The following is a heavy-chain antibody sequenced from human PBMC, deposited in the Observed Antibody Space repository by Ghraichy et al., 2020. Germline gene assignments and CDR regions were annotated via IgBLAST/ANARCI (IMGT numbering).Heavy chain of an antibody. Sequence: SETLSLICTVSGGSIRSHFWSWIRQCPGKGLEWIGYIYYTGSTNYSPSLGGRATISLDTSKNQFSLTLTSVTAADTAVYYCARRGRGYSLYYYGLDVWGPGTTVIVSS. D-gene: IGHD5-18*01. CDR1: GGSIRSHF. CDR3: ARRGRGYSLYYYGLDV. CDR2: IYYTGST. V-gene: IGHV4-59*08. J-gene: IGHJ6*02.